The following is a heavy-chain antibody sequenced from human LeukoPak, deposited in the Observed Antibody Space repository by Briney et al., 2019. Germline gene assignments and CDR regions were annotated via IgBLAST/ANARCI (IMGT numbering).Heavy chain of an antibody. Sequence: GGSLRLSCAASGFTFSSYEMNWVRQAPGKGLEWVSHISSSGSTRYYADSVKGRFTISRDNAKNSLYLQMNSLGVEDTAIYYCVRGVVVTAPTGDYWGQGTLVTVSS. J-gene: IGHJ4*02. CDR2: ISSSGSTR. CDR3: VRGVVVTAPTGDY. D-gene: IGHD2-21*02. CDR1: GFTFSSYE. V-gene: IGHV3-48*03.